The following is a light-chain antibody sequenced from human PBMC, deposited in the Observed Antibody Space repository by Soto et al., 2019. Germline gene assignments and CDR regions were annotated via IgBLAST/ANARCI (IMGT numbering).Light chain of an antibody. CDR1: QIVSSTY. J-gene: IGKJ4*01. CDR2: GAS. CDR3: QQYGVTPPNT. Sequence: EILMTQSPATLSVSPGERATLSCRASQIVSSTYLAWFQQKAGQAPRLLIYGASTRATGIPDRFSGSGSGTDFTLTISGLEPEDFALYYCQQYGVTPPNTFGGGTKADIK. V-gene: IGKV3-20*01.